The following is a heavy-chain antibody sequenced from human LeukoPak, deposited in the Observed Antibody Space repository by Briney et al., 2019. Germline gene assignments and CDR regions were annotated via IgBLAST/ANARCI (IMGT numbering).Heavy chain of an antibody. CDR1: GGSISSYY. Sequence: PSETLSLTCTVSGGSISSYYWSWIRQPPGKGLEWIGYIYYSGSTNYNPSLKSRVTISVDTSMNQFSLKLSSVTAADTAVYYCARGVGTAMAIDFDYWGQGTLVTVSS. CDR3: ARGVGTAMAIDFDY. V-gene: IGHV4-59*12. J-gene: IGHJ4*02. CDR2: IYYSGST. D-gene: IGHD5-18*01.